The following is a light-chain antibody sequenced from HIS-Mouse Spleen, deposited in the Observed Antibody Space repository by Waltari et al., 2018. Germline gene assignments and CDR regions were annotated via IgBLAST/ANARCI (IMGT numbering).Light chain of an antibody. V-gene: IGKV1-9*01. CDR3: QQLNSYPPT. CDR1: QGISSY. Sequence: DIQLTQSPSFLSASVGDRVTITCRASQGISSYLAWYQQKPGTAPNLLIYAASTLQSGVPSRFSGSGSGTEFTLTISSLQPEDFATYYCQQLNSYPPTFGQGTKVEIK. CDR2: AAS. J-gene: IGKJ1*01.